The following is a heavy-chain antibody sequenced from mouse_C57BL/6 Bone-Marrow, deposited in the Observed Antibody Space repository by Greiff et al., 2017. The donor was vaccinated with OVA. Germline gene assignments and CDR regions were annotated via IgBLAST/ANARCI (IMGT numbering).Heavy chain of an antibody. CDR3: ARGSNWDEDWCAY. J-gene: IGHJ3*01. CDR2: LNPNNGGT. D-gene: IGHD4-1*01. CDR1: GYTFTDYY. V-gene: IGHV1-26*01. Sequence: VQLQQSVPELVKPGASVKISCKASGYTFTDYYMNWVKQSPGKSLEWIGDLNPNNGGTSYNQKFKGKATLTVDKSSSTAYMELRSLTSEDSAVYYCARGSNWDEDWCAYWGQGTLVTVSA.